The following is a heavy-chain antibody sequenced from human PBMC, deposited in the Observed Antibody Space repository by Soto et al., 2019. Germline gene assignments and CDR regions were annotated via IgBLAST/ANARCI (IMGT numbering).Heavy chain of an antibody. CDR1: GFTFSSYA. D-gene: IGHD5-18*01. CDR3: AKAPYSYGLNWFDP. CDR2: ITASGGST. V-gene: IGHV3-23*01. Sequence: GGSLRLSCAASGFTFSSYAMSWVRQAPGKGLEWVSGITASGGSTYYADSVKGRFTISRDNSDNTLYLQMNNLRADGTALFYCAKAPYSYGLNWFDPWGPGTLVTVSS. J-gene: IGHJ5*02.